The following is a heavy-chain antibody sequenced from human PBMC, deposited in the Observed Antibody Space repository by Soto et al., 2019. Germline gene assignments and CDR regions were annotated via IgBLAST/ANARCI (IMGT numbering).Heavy chain of an antibody. D-gene: IGHD2-15*01. CDR2: ISYDGSNK. Sequence: QVQLVESGGGVVQPGRSLRLSCAASGFTFSSYGMHWVRQAPGKGLEWVAVISYDGSNKYYADSVKGRFTISRDNSKNTLYLQMNSLRAEDTAVYYCAKDIGYCSGGSCYAGDFDYWGQGTLVTVSS. CDR1: GFTFSSYG. J-gene: IGHJ4*02. V-gene: IGHV3-30*18. CDR3: AKDIGYCSGGSCYAGDFDY.